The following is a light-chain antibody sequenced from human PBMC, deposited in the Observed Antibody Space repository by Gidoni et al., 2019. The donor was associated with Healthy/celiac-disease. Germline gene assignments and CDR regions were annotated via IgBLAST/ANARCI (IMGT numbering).Light chain of an antibody. J-gene: IGKJ1*01. Sequence: EIVMTQSPATLSVSPGARDTLSFRASQSVSSNLAWYQQKPGQAPRLLIYGASTRATGIPARFSGSVYGTEFTLTISSLQSEDFAVYYCQQYNNWPRTFGQGTKVEIK. V-gene: IGKV3-15*01. CDR1: QSVSSN. CDR2: GAS. CDR3: QQYNNWPRT.